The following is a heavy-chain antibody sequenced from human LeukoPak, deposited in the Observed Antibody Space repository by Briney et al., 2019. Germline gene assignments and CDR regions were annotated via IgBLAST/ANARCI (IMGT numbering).Heavy chain of an antibody. J-gene: IGHJ4*02. Sequence: SETLSLTCTVSGGSISSGGYYWSWIRQHPGKGLEWIGYIYYSGSTYYNPSLKSRVTISVDTSKNQFSLRLNSVTAADTAVYYCARQRYYDSSGYYYFDYWGQGTLVTVSS. D-gene: IGHD3-22*01. CDR1: GGSISSGGYY. V-gene: IGHV4-31*03. CDR2: IYYSGST. CDR3: ARQRYYDSSGYYYFDY.